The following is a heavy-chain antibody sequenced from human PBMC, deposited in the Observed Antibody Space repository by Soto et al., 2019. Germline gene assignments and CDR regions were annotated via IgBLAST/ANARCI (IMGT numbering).Heavy chain of an antibody. CDR2: IIPIFGTA. J-gene: IGHJ5*02. CDR1: GGTFSSYA. V-gene: IGHV1-69*06. Sequence: SVKVSCKASGGTFSSYAISWLRQAPGQGLEWMGGIIPIFGTANYAQKFQGRVTITADKSTSTAYMELSSLRSEDTAVYYCASTIIAAAVTYNWFDPWGQGTLVTVSS. CDR3: ASTIIAAAVTYNWFDP. D-gene: IGHD6-13*01.